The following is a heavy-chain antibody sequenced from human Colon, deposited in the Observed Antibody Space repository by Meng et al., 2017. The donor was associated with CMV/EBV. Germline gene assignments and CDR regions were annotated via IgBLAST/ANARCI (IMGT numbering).Heavy chain of an antibody. CDR2: INHSGST. CDR3: ARSPDTAMVVYGMDV. J-gene: IGHJ6*02. D-gene: IGHD5-18*01. V-gene: IGHV4-34*01. CDR1: GGSFSGYY. Sequence: SETLSLTCAVYGGSFSGYYWSWIRQPPGKGLEWIGEINHSGSTNYNPSLKSRVTISVDTSKNQFSLKLSSVTAADTAVYYCARSPDTAMVVYGMDVWGQGTTVTVSS.